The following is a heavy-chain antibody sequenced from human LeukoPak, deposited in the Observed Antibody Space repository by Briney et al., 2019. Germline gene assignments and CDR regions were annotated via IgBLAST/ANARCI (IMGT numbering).Heavy chain of an antibody. CDR2: IYPGDSDT. D-gene: IGHD2-21*02. Sequence: GESLKISCKGSGYSFTSYWIGWVRQMPGKSLEWMGIIYPGDSDTRYSPSFQGQVTISADKSISTAYLQWSSLKASDTAMYYCAVYNPGAYCGGDCYSYYFDYWGQGTLVTVSS. V-gene: IGHV5-51*01. J-gene: IGHJ4*02. CDR1: GYSFTSYW. CDR3: AVYNPGAYCGGDCYSYYFDY.